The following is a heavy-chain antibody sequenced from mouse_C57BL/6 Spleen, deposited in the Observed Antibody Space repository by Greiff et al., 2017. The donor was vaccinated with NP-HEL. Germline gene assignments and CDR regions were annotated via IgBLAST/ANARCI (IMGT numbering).Heavy chain of an antibody. CDR1: GFSFNTYA. V-gene: IGHV10-1*01. Sequence: EVMLVESGGGLVQPKGSLKLSCAASGFSFNTYAMNWVRQAPGKGLEWVARIRSKSNNYATYYADSVKDSFTISRDDSESMLYLQMNNLKTEDTAMYYCGRHDSNPAGFAYWGQGTLVTVSA. J-gene: IGHJ3*01. CDR3: GRHDSNPAGFAY. CDR2: IRSKSNNYAT. D-gene: IGHD2-5*01.